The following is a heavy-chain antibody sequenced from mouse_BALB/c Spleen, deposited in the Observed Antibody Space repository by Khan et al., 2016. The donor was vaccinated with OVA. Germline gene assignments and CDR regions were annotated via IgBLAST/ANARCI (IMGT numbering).Heavy chain of an antibody. CDR3: ARVYGGDFDY. Sequence: EVKLEVSGPGLVKPSQSLSLTCTVTGYSITSDYAWNWIRQFPGNNLEWMGFISYSGNTNYNPSLKSRISITRDTSKNQFFLQLNSVTTEDTATYYCARVYGGDFDYWGQGTTLTVSS. J-gene: IGHJ2*01. CDR2: ISYSGNT. D-gene: IGHD1-1*01. V-gene: IGHV3-2*02. CDR1: GYSITSDYA.